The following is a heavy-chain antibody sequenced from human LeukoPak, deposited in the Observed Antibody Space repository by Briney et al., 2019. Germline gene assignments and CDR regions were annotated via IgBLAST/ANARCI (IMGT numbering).Heavy chain of an antibody. J-gene: IGHJ4*02. V-gene: IGHV4-61*08. Sequence: SETLSLTCTVSGGSISSGDYYWGWIRQPPGKGLEWIVYIYYSGSTNYNPSLQSRVTISVDTSKNKFSLKLSSVTAADTAVYYCARAGGYYDFWSVPPWYFDYWGQGTLVTVSS. CDR2: IYYSGST. D-gene: IGHD3-3*01. CDR1: GGSISSGDYY. CDR3: ARAGGYYDFWSVPPWYFDY.